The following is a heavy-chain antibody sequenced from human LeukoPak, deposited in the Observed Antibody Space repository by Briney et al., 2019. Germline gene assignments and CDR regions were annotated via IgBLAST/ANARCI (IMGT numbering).Heavy chain of an antibody. D-gene: IGHD1-26*01. V-gene: IGHV4-4*07. Sequence: ASETLSLTCTVSGGSISSYYWSWIRQPAGKGLEWIGRIYTSGSTNYNPSLKSRVTMSVDTSKNQFSLKLSSVTAADTAVYHCARVRGGSYTPDFDYWGQGTLVTVSS. CDR3: ARVRGGSYTPDFDY. CDR2: IYTSGST. J-gene: IGHJ4*02. CDR1: GGSISSYY.